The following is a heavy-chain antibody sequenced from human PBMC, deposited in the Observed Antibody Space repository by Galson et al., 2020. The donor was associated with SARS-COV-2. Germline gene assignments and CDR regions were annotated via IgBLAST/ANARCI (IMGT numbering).Heavy chain of an antibody. CDR1: EFTFRSYA. J-gene: IGHJ4*02. V-gene: IGHV3-30*04. Sequence: GESLKISCAASEFTFRSYAMDWVRQAPGKGLEWVAVISHDGRNKYYADSVKGRFTISRDNSKNTLYLHMNSLRPEDTAVYYCARDFCGGDCYSGGVDWGQGTLVTVSS. D-gene: IGHD2-21*02. CDR3: ARDFCGGDCYSGGVD. CDR2: ISHDGRNK.